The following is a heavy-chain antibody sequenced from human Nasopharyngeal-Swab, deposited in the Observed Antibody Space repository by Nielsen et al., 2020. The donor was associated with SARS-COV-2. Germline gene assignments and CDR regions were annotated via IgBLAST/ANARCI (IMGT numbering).Heavy chain of an antibody. J-gene: IGHJ3*01. CDR2: INGEESRT. Sequence: GESLKISCAVSGFTFNNYWMHWVRQAPGKGLVWVSRINGEESRTSYADSVKGRSTISRDNAKNTLYLQMNSLRVDDAAMYYCARDPHGVRGAMQDAFDLWGQGTMVTVSS. V-gene: IGHV3-74*01. CDR1: GFTFNNYW. D-gene: IGHD3-16*01. CDR3: ARDPHGVRGAMQDAFDL.